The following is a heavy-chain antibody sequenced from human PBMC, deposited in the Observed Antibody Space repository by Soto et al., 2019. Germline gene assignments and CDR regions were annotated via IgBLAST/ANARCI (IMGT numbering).Heavy chain of an antibody. CDR1: GGSISSSSYY. CDR2: IYYSGST. V-gene: IGHV4-39*01. CDR3: ARHPYCSSSSYYADMSDH. J-gene: IGHJ4*02. Sequence: PSGTLSLTCTVSGGSISSSSYYWGWIRQSQGKGLEWIGSIYYSGSTYYNPSLKSRVTISVATSKNQFPLKLSSVTAADTAVYNCARHPYCSSSSYYADMSDHCGQGTLVTVSS. D-gene: IGHD2-2*01.